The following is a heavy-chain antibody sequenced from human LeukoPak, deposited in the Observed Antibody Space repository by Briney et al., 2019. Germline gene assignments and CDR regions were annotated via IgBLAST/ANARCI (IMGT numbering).Heavy chain of an antibody. J-gene: IGHJ6*02. CDR2: IGTAGDT. CDR1: GFTFSSYD. CDR3: ARDRYYYGMDV. Sequence: GGSLRLSCAASGFTFSSYDMHWVRQATRKGLEWVSAIGTAGDTYYPGSVKGRFTISRENAKNSLYLQMNSLRAGDTAVYYCARDRYYYGMDVWGQGTTVTVSS. V-gene: IGHV3-13*01.